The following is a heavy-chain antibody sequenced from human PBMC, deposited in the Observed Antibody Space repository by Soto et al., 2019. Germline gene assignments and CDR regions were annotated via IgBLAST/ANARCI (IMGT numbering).Heavy chain of an antibody. D-gene: IGHD3-3*01. CDR2: IWYDGSNK. CDR3: GSLWSGTAYYYGMDV. V-gene: IGHV3-33*01. Sequence: QVQLVESGGGVVQPGRSLRLSCAASGFTFSSYGMHWVRQAPGKGLEWVAVIWYDGSNKYYADSVKGRFTISRDNSKNTLYLQMNSLRGEDTAVYYCGSLWSGTAYYYGMDVWGQGTTVTVSS. CDR1: GFTFSSYG. J-gene: IGHJ6*02.